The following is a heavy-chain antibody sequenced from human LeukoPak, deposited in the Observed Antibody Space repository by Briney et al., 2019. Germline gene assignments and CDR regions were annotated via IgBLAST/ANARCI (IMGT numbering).Heavy chain of an antibody. CDR3: ARGAYGSIDY. V-gene: IGHV4-4*09. J-gene: IGHJ4*02. Sequence: SETLSLTCTVSGGSISSYYWSWIRQPPGKGLGWIGYIYTSGSTNYNPSLKSRVTISVDTSKNQFSLKLSSVTAADTAVYYCARGAYGSIDYWGQGALVTVSS. CDR2: IYTSGST. CDR1: GGSISSYY. D-gene: IGHD1-26*01.